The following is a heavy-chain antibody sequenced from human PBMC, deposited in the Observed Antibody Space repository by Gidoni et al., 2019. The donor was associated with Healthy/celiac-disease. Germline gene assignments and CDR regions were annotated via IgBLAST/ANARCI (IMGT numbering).Heavy chain of an antibody. Sequence: VQLVESGGGVVKPGGSLRLSCAASGFTFSNACMSWVRQAPGKGLEWVAVITYEGSNRTTADSVTVRVTITSDNSKTTLSLHMNRLRAEATAVDFCASAGYRSASYYTGCYYYGMDVWGQGTTVTVSS. D-gene: IGHD6-19*01. CDR3: ASAGYRSASYYTGCYYYGMDV. J-gene: IGHJ6*02. V-gene: IGHV3-30-3*01. CDR1: GFTFSNAC. CDR2: ITYEGSNR.